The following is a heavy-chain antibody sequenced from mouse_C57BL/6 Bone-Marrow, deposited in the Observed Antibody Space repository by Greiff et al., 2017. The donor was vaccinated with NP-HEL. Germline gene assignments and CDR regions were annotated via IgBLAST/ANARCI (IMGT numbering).Heavy chain of an antibody. CDR1: GYTFTNYW. V-gene: IGHV1-63*01. CDR3: ARTGGAMDY. CDR2: IYPGGGYT. Sequence: QVQLKESGAELVRPGTSVKMSCKASGYTFTNYWIGWAKQRPGHGLEWIGDIYPGGGYTNYNEKFKGKATLTADKSSSTAYMQFSSLTSEDSAIYYCARTGGAMDYWGQGTSVTVSA. J-gene: IGHJ4*01.